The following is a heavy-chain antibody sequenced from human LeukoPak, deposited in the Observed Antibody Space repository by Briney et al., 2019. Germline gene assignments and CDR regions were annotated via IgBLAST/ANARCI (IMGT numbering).Heavy chain of an antibody. Sequence: GGSLRLSCAASGFTFTDAWMSWVRQAPGKGLEWVGRIKSKTDGGTTKYAAPVKGRFSISRDDSENTLYLQMNSLKTEDTAVYYCTTAPAAYTFDYWGQGTLVTVSS. J-gene: IGHJ4*02. D-gene: IGHD2-2*01. CDR2: IKSKTDGGTT. CDR3: TTAPAAYTFDY. CDR1: GFTFTDAW. V-gene: IGHV3-15*01.